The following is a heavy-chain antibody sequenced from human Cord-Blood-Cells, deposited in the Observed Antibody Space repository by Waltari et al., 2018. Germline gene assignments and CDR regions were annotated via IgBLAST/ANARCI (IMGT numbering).Heavy chain of an antibody. CDR2: ISSSGSTI. D-gene: IGHD3-10*01. J-gene: IGHJ4*02. Sequence: EVQLVESAGGLVQPGGPLRPTCAATGFTSRSSEMTWFRQAPGKGLVWVSYISSSGSTIDYADSVKCRCTISRDNAKNSLYLQMNSLRAEDTAVYYCARAGRLLWFSELLFDYWGQGTLVTVSS. CDR3: ARAGRLLWFSELLFDY. CDR1: GFTSRSSE. V-gene: IGHV3-48*03.